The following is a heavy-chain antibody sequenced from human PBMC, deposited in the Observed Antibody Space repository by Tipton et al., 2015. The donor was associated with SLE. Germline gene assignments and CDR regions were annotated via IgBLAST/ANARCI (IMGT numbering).Heavy chain of an antibody. CDR3: ARDGRGTGEMV. Sequence: LRLSCAASGFTFSNYAMSWVRQAPGKGLEGVGYISYSGSTNYNPSLKSRVTISVDTSKNQFSLKLSSVTAADTAVYYCARDGRGTGEMVWGQGTLVTVSS. CDR2: ISYSGST. CDR1: GFTFSNYA. V-gene: IGHV4-59*12. D-gene: IGHD7-27*01. J-gene: IGHJ4*02.